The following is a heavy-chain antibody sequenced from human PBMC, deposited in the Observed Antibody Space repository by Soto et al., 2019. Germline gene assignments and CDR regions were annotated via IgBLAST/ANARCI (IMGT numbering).Heavy chain of an antibody. CDR2: LSWDGGTT. V-gene: IGHV3-43*01. D-gene: IGHD5-12*01. J-gene: IGHJ4*02. CDR3: TRVQKKYRTTSGVDFDS. Sequence: EVMLEESGRAVVQPGGSLRLSCVVSGFTFEEHTIHWVRQAPGKGLEWISLLSWDGGTTYYAESVKGRFTISRDSGTNSVFLQMDSLRSEDTALYYCTRVQKKYRTTSGVDFDSWGQGTQVTVSS. CDR1: GFTFEEHT.